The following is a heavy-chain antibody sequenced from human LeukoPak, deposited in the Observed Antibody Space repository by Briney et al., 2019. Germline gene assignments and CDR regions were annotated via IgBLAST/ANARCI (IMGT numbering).Heavy chain of an antibody. V-gene: IGHV3-66*01. Sequence: GGSLRLSCAASGFSVTYNYMSWVRQAPGKGLEWVSLIYSDVSTYYADSVKGRFTISKDSSKNTLYLQMNSLRSEDTAVYYCACGMSGYCNSTICPYSFDDWGQGTLVTVSA. J-gene: IGHJ4*02. CDR1: GFSVTYNY. CDR3: ACGMSGYCNSTICPYSFDD. CDR2: IYSDVST. D-gene: IGHD2-2*01.